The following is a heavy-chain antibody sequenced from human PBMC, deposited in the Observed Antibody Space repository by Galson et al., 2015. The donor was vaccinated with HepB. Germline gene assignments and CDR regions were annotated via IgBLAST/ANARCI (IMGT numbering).Heavy chain of an antibody. V-gene: IGHV3-23*01. CDR2: ISGSGGST. Sequence: SLRLSCAASGFTFSSYAMSWVRQAPGKGLEWVSAISGSGGSTYYADSVKGRFTISRDNSKNTLYLQMNSLRAEDTAVYYCAKDSRGYYDSSDAFDIWGQGTMVTVSS. CDR1: GFTFSSYA. CDR3: AKDSRGYYDSSDAFDI. D-gene: IGHD3-22*01. J-gene: IGHJ3*02.